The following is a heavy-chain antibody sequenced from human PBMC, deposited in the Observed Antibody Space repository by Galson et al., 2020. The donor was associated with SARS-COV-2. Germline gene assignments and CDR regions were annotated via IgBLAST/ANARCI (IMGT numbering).Heavy chain of an antibody. J-gene: IGHJ4*01. D-gene: IGHD4-4*01. CDR1: GGSMSNYY. Sequence: SETLSLTCTVSGGSMSNYYWSWIRQPPGKGLEWIGYVYYSGSTNYNPSLKSRVTISVATSKNQFSLRLSSVTAAGKATYYCAGDDLGVTTINGLVDWGQGTPVTVSS. V-gene: IGHV4-59*01. CDR2: VYYSGST. CDR3: AGDDLGVTTINGLVD.